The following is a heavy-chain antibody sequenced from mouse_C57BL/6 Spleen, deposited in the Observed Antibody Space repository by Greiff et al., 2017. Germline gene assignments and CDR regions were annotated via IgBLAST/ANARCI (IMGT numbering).Heavy chain of an antibody. CDR1: GYTFTSYG. D-gene: IGHD3-3*01. CDR3: AGEGTFYYFED. CDR2: IYPGSGNT. V-gene: IGHV1-81*01. J-gene: IGHJ2*01. Sequence: VQLVQSGAELARPGASVKLSCKASGYTFTSYGISWVKQRPGQGLEWIGEIYPGSGNTYYNEKFKGKATLTADKSSSTAYMELRSLTAEDSAVYFCAGEGTFYYFEDWGQGATLTVSS.